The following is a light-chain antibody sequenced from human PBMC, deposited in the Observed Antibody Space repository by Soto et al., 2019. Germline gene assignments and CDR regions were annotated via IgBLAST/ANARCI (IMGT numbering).Light chain of an antibody. Sequence: DIQVTQSPSSVSASVGDRVTISCRASQGFSTWLAWYQQKPGKAPKLLIYDASSLESGVPSRFSGSGSGTEFTLTISSLQPDDFATYYCQQYDSYLFGQGTKVDIK. CDR1: QGFSTW. V-gene: IGKV1-5*01. CDR3: QQYDSYL. CDR2: DAS. J-gene: IGKJ1*01.